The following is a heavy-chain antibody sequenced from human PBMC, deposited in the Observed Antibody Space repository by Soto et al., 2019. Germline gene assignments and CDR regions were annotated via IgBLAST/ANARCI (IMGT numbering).Heavy chain of an antibody. CDR3: AKASGQLLKIDFDY. J-gene: IGHJ4*02. V-gene: IGHV3-9*01. Sequence: GGSLRLSCAASGFTFDDYAMHWVRQAPGKGLEWVSGISWNSGSIGYADSVKGRFTISRDNAKNSLYLQMNSLRAEDTALYYCAKASGQLLKIDFDYWGQGTLVTVSS. D-gene: IGHD1-1*01. CDR2: ISWNSGSI. CDR1: GFTFDDYA.